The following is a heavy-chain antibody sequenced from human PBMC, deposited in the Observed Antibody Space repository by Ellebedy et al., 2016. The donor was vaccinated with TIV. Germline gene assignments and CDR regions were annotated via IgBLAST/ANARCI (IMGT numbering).Heavy chain of an antibody. D-gene: IGHD4-23*01. CDR2: IIPLLGIP. Sequence: AASVKVSCKASGGTYSNYAISWARQAHGQRLEWMGVIIPLLGIPNYAQKFPGRVKITADKSTSTVYMELSSLRSDDTAVYYCARALYGGNSGAPFDSWGQGTLVTVSS. J-gene: IGHJ5*01. V-gene: IGHV1-69*10. CDR1: GGTYSNYA. CDR3: ARALYGGNSGAPFDS.